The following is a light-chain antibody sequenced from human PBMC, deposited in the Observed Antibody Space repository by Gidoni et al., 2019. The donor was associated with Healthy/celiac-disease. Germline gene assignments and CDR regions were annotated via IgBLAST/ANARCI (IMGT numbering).Light chain of an antibody. V-gene: IGKV1-5*03. CDR3: QQYNSNREFT. J-gene: IGKJ3*01. Sequence: DIQMTHSPSPLSASVGDRVTITCRASQSISSWLAWYQQKPGKAPKLLIYKASSLESGVPSRFSGSGSGTEFTLTISSLQPDDFATYYCQQYNSNREFTFGPGTKVDIK. CDR1: QSISSW. CDR2: KAS.